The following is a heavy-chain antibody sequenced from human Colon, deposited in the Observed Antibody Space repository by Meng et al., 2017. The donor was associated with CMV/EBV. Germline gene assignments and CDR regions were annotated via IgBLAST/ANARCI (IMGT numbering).Heavy chain of an antibody. V-gene: IGHV7-4-1*02. J-gene: IGHJ4*02. CDR2: INTNTGNP. Sequence: VSSYAINWVRQAPGQGLEWMGWINTNTGNPTNAQGFTGRFVFSLDTSVSTAYLQISSLKAEDTAVYYCARGGSCSGGTCYFSVPFDYWGQGTLVTVSS. CDR3: ARGGSCSGGTCYFSVPFDY. CDR1: VSSYA. D-gene: IGHD2-15*01.